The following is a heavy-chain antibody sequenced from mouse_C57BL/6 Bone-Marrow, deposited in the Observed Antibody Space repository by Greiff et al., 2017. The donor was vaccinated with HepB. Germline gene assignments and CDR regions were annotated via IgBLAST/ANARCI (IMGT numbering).Heavy chain of an antibody. CDR2: FHPYNDDT. Sequence: QVQLQQSGAELVKPGASVKLSCKASGYTFTTYPIEWMKQNHGKSLEWIGNFHPYNDDTKYNEKFKGKATLTVEKSSSTVYLELSRLTSDDSAVYYCARRSAYGSSYEFAYWGQGTRVTVSA. CDR1: GYTFTTYP. D-gene: IGHD1-1*01. J-gene: IGHJ3*01. V-gene: IGHV1-47*01. CDR3: ARRSAYGSSYEFAY.